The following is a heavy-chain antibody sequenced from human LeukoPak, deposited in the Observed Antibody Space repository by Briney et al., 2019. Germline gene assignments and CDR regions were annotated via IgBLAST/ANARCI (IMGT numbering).Heavy chain of an antibody. CDR1: GFTFSDHY. CDR2: ISHNGETK. Sequence: GGSLRLPCAASGFTFSDHYMIRLRQAPGKGLEAISYISHNGETKYYADSVKGRLSISRDNAKSSLYLQMNSLRVEDTAVYYCARDRHGYFDYWGQGTLVTVSS. J-gene: IGHJ4*02. V-gene: IGHV3-11*01. D-gene: IGHD6-13*01. CDR3: ARDRHGYFDY.